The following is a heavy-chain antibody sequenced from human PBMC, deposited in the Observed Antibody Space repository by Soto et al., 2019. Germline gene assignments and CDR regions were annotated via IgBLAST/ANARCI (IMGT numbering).Heavy chain of an antibody. CDR3: ARPQENWNLWMIY. V-gene: IGHV4-4*02. CDR2: VFHVGMT. Sequence: SETLSLTCGVSGGSIKSSIWGSSVRQTPGKGLEWIGEVFHVGMTNYNPSLKSRATISVDKSENRFSLRLTSVTAADTAVYYCARPQENWNLWMIYRGRGTQVTVSS. CDR1: GGSIKSSIW. D-gene: IGHD1-1*01. J-gene: IGHJ4*02.